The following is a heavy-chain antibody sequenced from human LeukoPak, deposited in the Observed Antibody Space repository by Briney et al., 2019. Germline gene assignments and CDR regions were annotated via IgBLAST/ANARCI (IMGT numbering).Heavy chain of an antibody. V-gene: IGHV3-48*01. D-gene: IGHD2-2*01. CDR1: GFSVSSNY. CDR3: AKDRGDIVVVPAAMGY. CDR2: ISSSSSTI. J-gene: IGHJ4*02. Sequence: GSLRLSCAASGFSVSSNYMNWVRQAPEKGLEWVSYISSSSSTIYYADSVKGRFTISRDNSKNTLYLQMNSLRAEDTAVYYCAKDRGDIVVVPAAMGYWGQGTLVTVSS.